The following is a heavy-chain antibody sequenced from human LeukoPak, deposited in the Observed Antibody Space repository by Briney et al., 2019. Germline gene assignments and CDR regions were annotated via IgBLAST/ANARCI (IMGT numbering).Heavy chain of an antibody. D-gene: IGHD6-19*01. V-gene: IGHV3-30*18. Sequence: PGGSLRLSCAASGFTFSNFGLHWVRQAPGKGLEWVSVISYDGSNKYYAASVKGRFTISRDNSKDTLYLQMNSLRAEDTAVYYCAKDLYGGWYGSDYWGQGTLVTVSS. CDR1: GFTFSNFG. CDR3: AKDLYGGWYGSDY. J-gene: IGHJ4*02. CDR2: ISYDGSNK.